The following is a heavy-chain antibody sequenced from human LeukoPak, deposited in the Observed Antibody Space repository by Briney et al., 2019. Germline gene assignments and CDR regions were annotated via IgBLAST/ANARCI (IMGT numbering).Heavy chain of an antibody. CDR2: ISSSSTNI. CDR1: GFTFSSYS. Sequence: GGSLRLSCAASGFTFSSYSMNWVRQAPGKGLEWVSSISSSSTNIYYADSVKGRFTISRDNAKNSLYLQMNSLRAEDTAVYYCARDRPTVIHFDYWGQGTLVTVSS. J-gene: IGHJ4*02. CDR3: ARDRPTVIHFDY. D-gene: IGHD4-17*01. V-gene: IGHV3-21*01.